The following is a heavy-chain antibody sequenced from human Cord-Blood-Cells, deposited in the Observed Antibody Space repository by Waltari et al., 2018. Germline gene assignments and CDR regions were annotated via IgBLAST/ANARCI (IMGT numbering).Heavy chain of an antibody. Sequence: QVQLQQWGAGLLKPSETLSLTCAVYGGSFSGYYWSWIGQPPGKGLEWIGEINHSESTNHNPSLKSRVTISVDTSKNQFSLKLSSVTAADTAVYYCARVDYRTIAAAGSDYWGQGTLVTVSS. V-gene: IGHV4-34*01. D-gene: IGHD6-13*01. CDR3: ARVDYRTIAAAGSDY. CDR2: INHSEST. J-gene: IGHJ4*02. CDR1: GGSFSGYY.